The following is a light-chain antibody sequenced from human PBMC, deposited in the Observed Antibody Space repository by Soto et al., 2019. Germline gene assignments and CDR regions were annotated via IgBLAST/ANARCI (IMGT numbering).Light chain of an antibody. V-gene: IGLV2-14*01. CDR1: SSEVGGYNY. J-gene: IGLJ1*01. Sequence: QSALTQPASVSGSPGQSITISCTRTSSEVGGYNYVSWYQQHPDKAPKLMIYDVSDRPSGVSDRFSGSKSGNTASLTISGLQADDGADYYCTSYASSGTPFVFGTGTKVTVL. CDR2: DVS. CDR3: TSYASSGTPFV.